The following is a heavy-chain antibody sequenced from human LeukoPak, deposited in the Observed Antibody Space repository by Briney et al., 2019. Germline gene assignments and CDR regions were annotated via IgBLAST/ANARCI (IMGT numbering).Heavy chain of an antibody. D-gene: IGHD3-22*01. V-gene: IGHV3-53*01. CDR2: IYSGGGT. CDR3: ATATFYVTSGYFPS. J-gene: IGHJ5*02. CDR1: GFTVSSNY. Sequence: GGSLRLSCAASGFTVSSNYMSWVRQAPGKGLEWVSVIYSGGGTYYADSVKGRFTISRDNSKNTLYLQMNSLRAEDTAVYYCATATFYVTSGYFPSWGQGTLVTVSS.